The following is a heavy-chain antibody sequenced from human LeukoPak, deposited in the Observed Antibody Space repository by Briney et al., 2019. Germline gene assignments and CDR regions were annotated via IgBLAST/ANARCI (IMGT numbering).Heavy chain of an antibody. Sequence: GGSLRLSCAASGFTFSDYYMSWIRQAPGKGLEWVSYISSSGSTIYYADSVKGRFTISRDNAKNSLYLQMNSLRAEDTAVYYCAREGAAGGYCSGGSCYSNWFDPWGQGTLVTVSS. V-gene: IGHV3-11*01. CDR1: GFTFSDYY. J-gene: IGHJ5*02. CDR2: ISSSGSTI. D-gene: IGHD2-15*01. CDR3: AREGAAGGYCSGGSCYSNWFDP.